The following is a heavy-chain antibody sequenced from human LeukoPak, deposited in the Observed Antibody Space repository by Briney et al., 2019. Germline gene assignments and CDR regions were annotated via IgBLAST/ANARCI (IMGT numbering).Heavy chain of an antibody. CDR2: ISDSGSTI. Sequence: GGSLRLSCAASGFIFSDYYMTWIRQTPGKGLEWLSYISDSGSTINYADSVKGRLTISRDNAKKSLFLQVNSLRAEDTAVYYCAIYYDSSGSIDHWGQGTLVTVSS. CDR1: GFIFSDYY. CDR3: AIYYDSSGSIDH. D-gene: IGHD3-22*01. V-gene: IGHV3-11*01. J-gene: IGHJ4*02.